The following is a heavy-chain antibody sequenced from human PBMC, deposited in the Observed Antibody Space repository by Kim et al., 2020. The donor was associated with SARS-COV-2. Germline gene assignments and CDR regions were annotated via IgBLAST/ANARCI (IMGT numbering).Heavy chain of an antibody. J-gene: IGHJ4*02. V-gene: IGHV3-43*02. CDR2: ISGDGGST. CDR1: GFTFDDYA. CDR3: VSPPLYGSGSPNLDY. D-gene: IGHD3-10*01. Sequence: GGSLRLSCAASGFTFDDYAMHWVRQAPGKGLEWVSLISGDGGSTYYADSVKGRFTISRDNSKNSLYLQMNSLRTEDTALYYCVSPPLYGSGSPNLDYWGQGTLVTVSS.